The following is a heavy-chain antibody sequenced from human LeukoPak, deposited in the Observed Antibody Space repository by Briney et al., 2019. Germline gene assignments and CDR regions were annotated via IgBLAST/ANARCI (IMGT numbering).Heavy chain of an antibody. CDR1: GGSISSSY. J-gene: IGHJ4*02. CDR2: IYYSGST. Sequence: PSETLSLTCAVSGGSISSSYWSWIRQPPGKGLEWIGYIYYSGSTIYNPSLKSRGTISVDTSKNHFSLKLSSVTAADTAVYYCARGGYSYYYFDYWGQGTLVTVSS. V-gene: IGHV4-59*01. D-gene: IGHD5-18*01. CDR3: ARGGYSYYYFDY.